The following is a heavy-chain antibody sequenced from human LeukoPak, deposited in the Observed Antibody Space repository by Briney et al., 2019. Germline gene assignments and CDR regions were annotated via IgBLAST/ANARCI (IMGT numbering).Heavy chain of an antibody. Sequence: SVKVSCKASGGTFSSYAISWVRQAPGQGLEWMGGIIPIFGPANYAQKFQGRVTITTDESTSTAYMELSSLRSEDTAVYYCAREGYYYDSSGYERWFDPWGQGTLVTVSS. CDR1: GGTFSSYA. D-gene: IGHD3-22*01. CDR3: AREGYYYDSSGYERWFDP. V-gene: IGHV1-69*05. J-gene: IGHJ5*02. CDR2: IIPIFGPA.